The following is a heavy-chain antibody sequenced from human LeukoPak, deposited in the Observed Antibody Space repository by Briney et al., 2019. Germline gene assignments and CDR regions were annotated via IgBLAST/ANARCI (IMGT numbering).Heavy chain of an antibody. V-gene: IGHV4-59*08. CDR1: GGSISDYY. CDR2: VHYIGNT. D-gene: IGHD1-26*01. Sequence: SETLSLTCTVSGGSISDYYWTWIRQTPGKGLEWIGFVHYIGNTNYDPSLKSRVTISLDTSKNQFSLKLTSMSAADTAVYYCARRFGGSQGEGFDYWGQGTLVTVSS. CDR3: ARRFGGSQGEGFDY. J-gene: IGHJ4*02.